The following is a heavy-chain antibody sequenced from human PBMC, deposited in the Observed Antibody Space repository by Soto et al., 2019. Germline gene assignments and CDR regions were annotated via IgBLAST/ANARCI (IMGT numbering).Heavy chain of an antibody. Sequence: SETLSLTCTVSGGSISSGDYYWSWIRQPPGKGLEWIGYIYYSGSTYYNPSLKSRVTISVDTSKNQFSLKLSSVTAEDTAVYYCAREGANYYDSSGYTYYFDYWGQGTLVTVSS. CDR3: AREGANYYDSSGYTYYFDY. D-gene: IGHD3-22*01. J-gene: IGHJ4*02. CDR2: IYYSGST. V-gene: IGHV4-30-4*01. CDR1: GGSISSGDYY.